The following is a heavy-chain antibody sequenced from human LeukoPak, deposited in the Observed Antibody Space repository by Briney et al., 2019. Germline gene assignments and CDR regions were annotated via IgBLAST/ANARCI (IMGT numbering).Heavy chain of an antibody. CDR2: IYHSGST. CDR3: ASPAMAFIDQGRYNYYYYMDV. J-gene: IGHJ6*03. D-gene: IGHD5-18*01. Sequence: SETLSLTCTVSGYSVSSGYYWGWIRQSPGKGLEWIGSIYHSGSTYYSPSLRSRITISVDTSKNQFSLKLSSVTAADTAVYYCASPAMAFIDQGRYNYYYYMDVWGKGTTVTVSS. CDR1: GYSVSSGYY. V-gene: IGHV4-38-2*02.